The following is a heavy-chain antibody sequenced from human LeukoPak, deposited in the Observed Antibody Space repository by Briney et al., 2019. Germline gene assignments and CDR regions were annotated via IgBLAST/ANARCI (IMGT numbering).Heavy chain of an antibody. D-gene: IGHD6-19*01. Sequence: KPGGSLRLSCAASGFTFSDYYMNWIRQAPGKGLELISYISISGGTIYYADSVKGRFTISRDNAKNSLYLQMNSRRAEDTAVDYGAGYSSGWFGAFHIWGHGTMVTVSS. CDR1: GFTFSDYY. J-gene: IGHJ3*02. CDR2: ISISGGTI. V-gene: IGHV3-11*04. CDR3: AGYSSGWFGAFHI.